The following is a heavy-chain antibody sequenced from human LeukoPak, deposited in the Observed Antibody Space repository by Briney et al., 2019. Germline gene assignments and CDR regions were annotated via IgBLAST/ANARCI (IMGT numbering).Heavy chain of an antibody. Sequence: GASVKVSCKASGYTFTDYYIHWVRQAPGQGPQWMGWISPNSGGTKYAQKFQGRITMTRDTSISAAYMELSSLTSDDTAVYYCATKSSGYFMYWGQGTLVTVSS. V-gene: IGHV1-2*02. D-gene: IGHD3-3*01. CDR1: GYTFTDYY. CDR2: ISPNSGGT. CDR3: ATKSSGYFMY. J-gene: IGHJ4*02.